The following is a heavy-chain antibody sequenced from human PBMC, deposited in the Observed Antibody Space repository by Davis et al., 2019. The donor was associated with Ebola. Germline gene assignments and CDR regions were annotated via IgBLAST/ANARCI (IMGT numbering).Heavy chain of an antibody. Sequence: SETLSLTCAVYGGSFSGYYWSWIRQPPGKGLEWIGEINHSGSTNYNQSLKSRVTISVDTSKNQFSLKLSSVTAADTAVYYCASGAIFGVVRYYYYGMDVWGQGTTVTVSS. D-gene: IGHD3-3*01. CDR1: GGSFSGYY. CDR3: ASGAIFGVVRYYYYGMDV. J-gene: IGHJ6*02. CDR2: INHSGST. V-gene: IGHV4-34*01.